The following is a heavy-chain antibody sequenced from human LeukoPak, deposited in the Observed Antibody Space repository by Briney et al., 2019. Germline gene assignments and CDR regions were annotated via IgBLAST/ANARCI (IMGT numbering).Heavy chain of an antibody. V-gene: IGHV1-24*01. CDR3: ATDAREDIVVVVAATRYYYYGMDV. CDR1: GYTLTEFS. J-gene: IGHJ6*02. CDR2: FDPEDGET. Sequence: ASVKVSCKVSGYTLTEFSMHWVRQATGKGLEWMGGFDPEDGETIYAQKFQGRVTMTEDTSTDTAYMELSSLRSEHTAVYYCATDAREDIVVVVAATRYYYYGMDVWGQGTTVTVSS. D-gene: IGHD2-15*01.